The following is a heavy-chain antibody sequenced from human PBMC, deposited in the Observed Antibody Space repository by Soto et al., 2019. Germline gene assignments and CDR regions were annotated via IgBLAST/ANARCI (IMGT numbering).Heavy chain of an antibody. CDR3: AGIQRLGLVLDY. CDR2: IYYSGST. V-gene: IGHV4-59*01. D-gene: IGHD6-6*01. CDR1: GGSISSYY. J-gene: IGHJ4*02. Sequence: QVQLQVSGPGLVKPSETLSLTSTVSGGSISSYYWSWIRQPPGKGLEWIGYIYYSGSTNYNPSLKSRVSMSVDMSTKQFSLRLFSVTAADTAVYCCAGIQRLGLVLDYWGQGTLVTVSS.